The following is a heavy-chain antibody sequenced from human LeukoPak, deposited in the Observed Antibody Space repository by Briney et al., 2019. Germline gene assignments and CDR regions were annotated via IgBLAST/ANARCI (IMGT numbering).Heavy chain of an antibody. Sequence: PGGTLRLFCAASGFTFSSYAMHWVRQAPGKGLEYVSAISSNGGSTYYANSVKGRFTISRDNSKNALYLQMGSLRAEDMAVYYCARTSGSYNEWDYWGQGTLVTVSS. V-gene: IGHV3-64*01. CDR1: GFTFSSYA. CDR3: ARTSGSYNEWDY. CDR2: ISSNGGST. D-gene: IGHD1-26*01. J-gene: IGHJ4*02.